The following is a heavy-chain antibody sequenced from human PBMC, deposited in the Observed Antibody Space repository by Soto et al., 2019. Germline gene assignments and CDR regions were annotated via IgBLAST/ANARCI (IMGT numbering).Heavy chain of an antibody. CDR2: IYYSGST. CDR1: GGSISSGGFY. D-gene: IGHD6-13*01. Sequence: QVQLQESGPGLVKPSQTLSLTCTVSGGSISSGGFYWSWIRHHPGKGLEWIGYIYYSGSTYYNPSLKSRVTISVDTSKNQFSLRLSSVTAADTAVYYCARDPSGIVAEGWFDPWGQGTLVTVSS. V-gene: IGHV4-31*03. J-gene: IGHJ5*02. CDR3: ARDPSGIVAEGWFDP.